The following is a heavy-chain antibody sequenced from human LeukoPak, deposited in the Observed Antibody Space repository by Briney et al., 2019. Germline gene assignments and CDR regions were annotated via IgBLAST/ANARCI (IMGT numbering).Heavy chain of an antibody. V-gene: IGHV3-7*01. D-gene: IGHD6-19*01. J-gene: IGHJ4*02. CDR2: IKQDGSEK. Sequence: GGSLRLSXAASGFTFSSYWMSWVRQSPGKGLEWLANIKQDGSEKYYVDSVKGRFTISRDNAKNSLYLQMNSLRAEDTAVYYCAREGKYLRYSSGWLPDYWGQGTLVTVSS. CDR3: AREGKYLRYSSGWLPDY. CDR1: GFTFSSYW.